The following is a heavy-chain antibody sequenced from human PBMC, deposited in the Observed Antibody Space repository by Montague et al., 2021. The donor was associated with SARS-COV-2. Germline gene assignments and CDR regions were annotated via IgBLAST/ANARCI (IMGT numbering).Heavy chain of an antibody. Sequence: PALGKPTQTLTLTCTFSGFSLSTSGMCVSWIRQPPGKALEWLARIDWDDGKYYSTSLKTRLTISKDTSKNQVVLTMTNMDPVNTATYYCARIQATVNAFDIWGQGTMVTVSS. CDR3: ARIQATVNAFDI. CDR1: GFSLSTSGMC. D-gene: IGHD4-17*01. J-gene: IGHJ3*02. V-gene: IGHV2-70*11. CDR2: IDWDDGK.